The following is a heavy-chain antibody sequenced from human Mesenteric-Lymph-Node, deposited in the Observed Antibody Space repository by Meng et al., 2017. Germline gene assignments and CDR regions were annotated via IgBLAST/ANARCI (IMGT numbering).Heavy chain of an antibody. CDR2: MDPSSTYI. V-gene: IGHV3-21*01. CDR1: GLSFSSSA. CDR3: ARGAVSYGRYDY. J-gene: IGHJ4*02. D-gene: IGHD3-16*01. Sequence: GESLKISCAASGLSFSSSAMNWVRQAPGKGLEWVSSMDPSSTYIYYADSIKGRFTISRDNAKNSLYLQMNSLRAEDTAVYYCARGAVSYGRYDYWGRGTVVTVSS.